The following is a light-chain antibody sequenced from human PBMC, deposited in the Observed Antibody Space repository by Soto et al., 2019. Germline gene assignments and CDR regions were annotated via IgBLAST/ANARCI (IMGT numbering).Light chain of an antibody. Sequence: QSALTQPASVSGSPGQSITISCTGTSSDVGAYYSVSWYQHHPGKAPKLIIYGVTNRPSGVSNRFSGSKSGNTASLTISELQAEDEADYHCSSYTSGSSHYVFGTGTKLTVL. CDR2: GVT. V-gene: IGLV2-14*01. CDR1: SSDVGAYYS. J-gene: IGLJ1*01. CDR3: SSYTSGSSHYV.